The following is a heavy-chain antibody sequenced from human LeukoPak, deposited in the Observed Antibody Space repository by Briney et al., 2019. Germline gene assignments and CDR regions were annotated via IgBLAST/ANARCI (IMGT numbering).Heavy chain of an antibody. V-gene: IGHV4-39*01. CDR3: ARSSGYLFDP. J-gene: IGHJ5*02. CDR1: GGSISSSSYY. Sequence: SETLSLTCTVSGGSISSSSYYWGWIRQPPGKGLEWIGSIYYSGSTYYNPSLKSRVTISVDTSKNQFSLKLSSVSAADTAVYYCARSSGYLFDPWGQGTLVTVSS. CDR2: IYYSGST. D-gene: IGHD3-22*01.